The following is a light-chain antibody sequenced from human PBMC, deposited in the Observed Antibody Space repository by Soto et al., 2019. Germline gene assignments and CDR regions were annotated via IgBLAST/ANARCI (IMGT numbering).Light chain of an antibody. CDR3: AAWDESLSWV. CDR2: RNN. J-gene: IGLJ3*02. CDR1: SSNIGSNY. Sequence: QSVLTQPPSASGTPGQRVTISCSGSSSNIGSNYVYWYQQLPGTAPKLLIYRNNQRPSGVPDRFSGSKSGTSASLAISGLRSEDEADYYCAAWDESLSWVFGGGTKLTVL. V-gene: IGLV1-47*01.